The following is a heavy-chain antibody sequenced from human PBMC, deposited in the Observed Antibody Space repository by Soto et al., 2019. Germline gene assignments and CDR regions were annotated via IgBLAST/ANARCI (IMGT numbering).Heavy chain of an antibody. CDR3: VRESASYSSSSGSYWYFDL. J-gene: IGHJ2*01. D-gene: IGHD6-6*01. CDR1: GFTFSTYS. CDR2: ISSGSGTI. V-gene: IGHV3-48*02. Sequence: EVQLVESGGGLVRPGGSLRLSCAASGFTFSTYSMNWVRQAPGQGLEWVSYISSGSGTIYYAASVKGRFTISRDNAENSLYLQMNSLTDEDTAVYYCVRESASYSSSSGSYWYFDLWGRGTVITVSS.